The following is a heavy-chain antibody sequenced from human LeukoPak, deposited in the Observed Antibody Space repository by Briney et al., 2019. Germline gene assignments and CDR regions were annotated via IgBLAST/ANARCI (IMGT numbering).Heavy chain of an antibody. CDR1: GYTFTSYD. D-gene: IGHD3-3*01. CDR3: ARGGRITIFGVARNTGPGARGNYYYYMDV. Sequence: ASVKVSCKASGYTFTSYDINWVRQATGQGLEWMGWMNPNSGNTGYAQKFQGRVTMTRNTSMSTAYMELSSLRSEDTAVYYCARGGRITIFGVARNTGPGARGNYYYYMDVWGKGTTVTVSS. CDR2: MNPNSGNT. J-gene: IGHJ6*03. V-gene: IGHV1-8*01.